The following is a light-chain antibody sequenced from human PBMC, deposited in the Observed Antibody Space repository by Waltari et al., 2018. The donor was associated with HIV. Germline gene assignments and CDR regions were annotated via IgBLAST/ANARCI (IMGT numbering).Light chain of an antibody. Sequence: QSVLTQPTSVSEAPRQRVTISCSGSSSNIGNNAVTWYQQLPGKAPKLLIYYDDLLPSGVSDRFSGSKSGTSASLAISGLQSEDEADYYCAAWDDSLNGPVFGGGTKLTVL. V-gene: IGLV1-36*01. CDR2: YDD. CDR1: SSNIGNNA. CDR3: AAWDDSLNGPV. J-gene: IGLJ2*01.